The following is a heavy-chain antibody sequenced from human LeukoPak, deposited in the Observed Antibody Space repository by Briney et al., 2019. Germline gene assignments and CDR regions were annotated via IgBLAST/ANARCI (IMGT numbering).Heavy chain of an antibody. J-gene: IGHJ6*02. V-gene: IGHV3-30-3*01. CDR2: TSYDGSNK. CDR3: ARGNYDSSGYYRNYYYYGMDV. CDR1: GFTFSSYA. Sequence: PGGSLRLSCAASGFTFSSYAMHWVRQAPGKGLEWVAVTSYDGSNKYYADSVKGRFTISRDNSKNTLYLQMNSLRAEDTAVYYCARGNYDSSGYYRNYYYYGMDVWGQGTTVTVSS. D-gene: IGHD3-22*01.